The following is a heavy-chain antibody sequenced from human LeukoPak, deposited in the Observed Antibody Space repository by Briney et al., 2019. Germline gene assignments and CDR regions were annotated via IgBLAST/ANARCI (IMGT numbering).Heavy chain of an antibody. J-gene: IGHJ4*02. CDR3: ARGGLERLGWAVAGTGYDY. V-gene: IGHV3-23*01. Sequence: GSLRLSCAASGFTFSSYAMSWVRQAPGKGLEWVSAISGSGGSTYYADSVKGRFTISRDNSKNTVYLQMNSLRAEDTAVYYCARGGLERLGWAVAGTGYDYWGQGTLVTVSS. D-gene: IGHD6-19*01. CDR1: GFTFSSYA. CDR2: ISGSGGST.